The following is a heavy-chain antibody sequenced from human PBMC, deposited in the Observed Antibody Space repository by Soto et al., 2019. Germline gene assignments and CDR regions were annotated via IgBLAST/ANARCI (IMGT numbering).Heavy chain of an antibody. Sequence: GXSVKVSCKASGYTFTNYYIHWVRQAPAQGLEWMGIINPSGGSTSYAQKFQGRVTMTRDTSTSTVYLELSSLRSEDTAVYYCARDLDGTATNYFDYWGQGTLVTVSS. CDR2: INPSGGST. J-gene: IGHJ4*02. CDR1: GYTFTNYY. CDR3: ARDLDGTATNYFDY. V-gene: IGHV1-46*01.